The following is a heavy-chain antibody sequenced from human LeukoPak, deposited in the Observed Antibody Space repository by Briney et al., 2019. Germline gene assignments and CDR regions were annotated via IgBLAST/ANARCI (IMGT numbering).Heavy chain of an antibody. CDR1: GYTFTSYG. J-gene: IGHJ4*02. Sequence: ASVTVSCKASGYTFTSYGISWVRQAPGQGLEWMGWISAYNGNTNYAQKLQGRVTMTTDTSTSTAYMELRSLRSDDTAVYYCARDGQLAVAGILDYWGQGTLVTVSS. D-gene: IGHD6-19*01. CDR3: ARDGQLAVAGILDY. CDR2: ISAYNGNT. V-gene: IGHV1-18*01.